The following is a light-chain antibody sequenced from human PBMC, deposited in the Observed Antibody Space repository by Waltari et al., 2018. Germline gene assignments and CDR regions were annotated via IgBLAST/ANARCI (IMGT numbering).Light chain of an antibody. V-gene: IGKV1-5*03. CDR1: QSISSW. CDR3: QQYNNYPFT. CDR2: KAS. Sequence: IQMTQSPSTLSASVGDSVTITCRASQSISSWLAWYQQKPEKAPKLLIYKASSLERGAPSRFSGRGSGTEFTLTISSLQPDDFATYYCQQYNNYPFTFGPGTKVDIK. J-gene: IGKJ3*01.